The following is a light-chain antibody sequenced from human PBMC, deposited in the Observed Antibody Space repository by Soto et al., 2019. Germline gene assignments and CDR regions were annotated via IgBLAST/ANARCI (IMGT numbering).Light chain of an antibody. CDR2: SAS. CDR3: QHYKSFSIT. J-gene: IGKJ4*01. V-gene: IGKV1-5*03. CDR1: QSISSW. Sequence: DIQMTQSPSTLSASVGDRVTITCRASQSISSWLAWYQQKPGKAPKLLIYSASSLETGVPSRFSGSGSGTDFTLTISSLQPDDFAAYFCQHYKSFSITFGGGTKVEI.